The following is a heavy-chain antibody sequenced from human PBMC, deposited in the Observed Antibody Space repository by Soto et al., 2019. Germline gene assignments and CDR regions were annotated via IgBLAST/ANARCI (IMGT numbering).Heavy chain of an antibody. Sequence: QVQLQESGPGLVKPSQTLSLTCTVSGGSISSGGYYWSWIRQHPGKGLEWIGYIYYSGSTYYNPSLKSRVTISVNTSKNQFSLKLSSVTAADTDVYYWARTGERCILGYYFDYWGQGTLVAVSS. CDR2: IYYSGST. V-gene: IGHV4-31*03. J-gene: IGHJ4*02. D-gene: IGHD1-26*01. CDR1: GGSISSGGYY. CDR3: ARTGERCILGYYFDY.